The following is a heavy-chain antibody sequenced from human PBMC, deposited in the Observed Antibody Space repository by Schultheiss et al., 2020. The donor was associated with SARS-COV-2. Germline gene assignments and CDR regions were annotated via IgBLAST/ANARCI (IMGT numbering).Heavy chain of an antibody. Sequence: ASVKVSCKASGYTFTGYYMHWVRQAPGQGLEWMGIINPSGGSTSYAQKFQGRVSMTRDTSTSTVYMELSSLRSEDTAVYYCARGYNTNWGRGTDAFDIWGQGTMVTVSS. CDR1: GYTFTGYY. CDR2: INPSGGST. CDR3: ARGYNTNWGRGTDAFDI. J-gene: IGHJ3*02. D-gene: IGHD1-14*01. V-gene: IGHV1-46*01.